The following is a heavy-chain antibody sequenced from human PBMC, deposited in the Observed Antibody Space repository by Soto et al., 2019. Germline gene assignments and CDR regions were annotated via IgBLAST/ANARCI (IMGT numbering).Heavy chain of an antibody. CDR3: ARGGSVLVSPAVGSIWSAP. J-gene: IGHJ5*02. V-gene: IGHV4-34*01. D-gene: IGHD1-26*01. Sequence: QLQQWGAGLLKPSETLSLTCGVSNGSLSGFTYNWVRQPPGKGLEWVWEINHSGSTNYNPSLKSRVTISRDTSVNRVSLILTSVTAADTAPYSRARGGSVLVSPAVGSIWSAPWGQGTLVTVSS. CDR1: NGSLSGFT. CDR2: INHSGST.